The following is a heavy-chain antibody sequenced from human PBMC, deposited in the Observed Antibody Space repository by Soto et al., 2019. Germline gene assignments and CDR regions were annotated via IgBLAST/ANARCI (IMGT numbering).Heavy chain of an antibody. CDR2: ISYDGSNK. V-gene: IGHV3-30*18. J-gene: IGHJ4*02. Sequence: QVQLVESGGGVVQPGRSLRLSCAASGFTFSSYGMHWVRQAPGKGLEWVAVISYDGSNKYYADSVKGRFTISRDNSKNTLYLQMNSLRAEDTAVYYCAKDRRSNSWYCDYWGQGTLVTVSS. D-gene: IGHD6-13*01. CDR3: AKDRRSNSWYCDY. CDR1: GFTFSSYG.